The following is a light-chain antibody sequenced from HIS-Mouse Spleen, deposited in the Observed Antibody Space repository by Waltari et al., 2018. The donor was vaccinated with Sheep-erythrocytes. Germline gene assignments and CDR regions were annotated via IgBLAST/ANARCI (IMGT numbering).Light chain of an antibody. V-gene: IGKV1-17*01. CDR2: AAS. J-gene: IGKJ2*01. CDR3: QQYYSFPPF. Sequence: DIQMTQSPSSLSASVGDRVTITCRASQGIRNDLGWYQQKPGKAPELLIYAASTLQSGVPSRFSGSGSGTGFTLTISCLQSEDFATYYCQQYYSFPPFFGQGTKLEIK. CDR1: QGIRND.